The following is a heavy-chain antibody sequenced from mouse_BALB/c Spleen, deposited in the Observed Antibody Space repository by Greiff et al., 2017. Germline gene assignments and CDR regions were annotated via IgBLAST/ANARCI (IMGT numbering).Heavy chain of an antibody. J-gene: IGHJ3*01. CDR2: ISSGGSYT. V-gene: IGHV5-6-4*01. D-gene: IGHD3-1*01. CDR3: TRGTARAKSLFAY. Sequence: EVHLVESGGGLVKPGGSLKLSCAASGFTFSSYTMSWVRQTPEKRLEWVATISSGGSYTYYPDSVKGRFTISRDNAKNTLYLQMSSLKSEDTAMYYCTRGTARAKSLFAYWGQGTLVTVSA. CDR1: GFTFSSYT.